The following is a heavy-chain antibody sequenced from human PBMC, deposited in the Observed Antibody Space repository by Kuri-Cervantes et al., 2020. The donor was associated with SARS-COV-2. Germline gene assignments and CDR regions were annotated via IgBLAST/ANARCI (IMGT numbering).Heavy chain of an antibody. Sequence: GESLKISRAASGFTFCSYGMHWVRQAPGKGLEWVAFIRYDGSNKYYADSVKGRFTISRDNSKNTLYLQMNSLRAEDTAVYYCAKDPVYYYYYMDVWGKGTTVTVSS. CDR3: AKDPVYYYYYMDV. CDR2: IRYDGSNK. V-gene: IGHV3-30*02. CDR1: GFTFCSYG. J-gene: IGHJ6*03.